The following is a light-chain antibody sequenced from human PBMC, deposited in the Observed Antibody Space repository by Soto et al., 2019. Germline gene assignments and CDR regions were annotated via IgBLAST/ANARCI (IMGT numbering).Light chain of an antibody. CDR1: QSISNW. V-gene: IGKV1-5*03. CDR2: KAS. Sequence: DIQMTQSPSTLSASVGDRVTITCRASQSISNWLAWYQQKPGKAPKLLIYKASILESGVPSRFNGSGSGTEFTLTISSLQPADFASYYCQQYNTYWTFGKGTKVAIK. CDR3: QQYNTYWT. J-gene: IGKJ1*01.